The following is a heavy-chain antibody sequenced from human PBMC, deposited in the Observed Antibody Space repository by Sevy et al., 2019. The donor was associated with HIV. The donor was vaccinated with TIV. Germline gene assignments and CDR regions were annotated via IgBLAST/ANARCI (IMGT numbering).Heavy chain of an antibody. CDR3: AKHLYYYGSGSYYRTSGNWFDP. V-gene: IGHV3-23*01. Sequence: GGSLRLSCAASGFTFSSYAMSWVRQAPGKGLEWVSAISGSGGSTYYADSVKGRFTISRDNSRNTLYLQMNSLRAEDTAVYYCAKHLYYYGSGSYYRTSGNWFDPWGQRTLVTVSS. J-gene: IGHJ5*02. D-gene: IGHD3-10*01. CDR1: GFTFSSYA. CDR2: ISGSGGST.